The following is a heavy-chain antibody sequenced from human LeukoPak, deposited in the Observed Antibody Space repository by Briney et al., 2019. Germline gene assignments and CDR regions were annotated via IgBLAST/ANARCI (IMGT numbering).Heavy chain of an antibody. D-gene: IGHD5-18*01. V-gene: IGHV3-23*01. CDR1: GFTFSSYS. CDR2: ITDSGDYT. J-gene: IGHJ4*02. CDR3: VKRSGYNYGYFDS. Sequence: PGGSLRLSCAASGFTFSSYSMSWVRQAPGEGLEWVSAITDSGDYTNYADSVKGRFTISRDNSKNTLYLQMNSLRAEDTAIYYCVKRSGYNYGYFDSWGQGTLDTVSS.